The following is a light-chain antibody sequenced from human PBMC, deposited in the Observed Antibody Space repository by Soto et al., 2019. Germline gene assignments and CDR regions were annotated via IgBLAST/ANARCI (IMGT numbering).Light chain of an antibody. CDR2: KAS. CDR3: QHYNSYSEA. CDR1: QTISSW. V-gene: IGKV1-5*03. Sequence: IQMTQSPSNLSGSVGDRFTITCRASQTISSWLAWSQQKPGTAPKLLIYKASTLKSGVPSRVSGSGAGTEFTLTISSLQPDDFATYYCQHYNSYSEAVGQGTKVEIK. J-gene: IGKJ1*01.